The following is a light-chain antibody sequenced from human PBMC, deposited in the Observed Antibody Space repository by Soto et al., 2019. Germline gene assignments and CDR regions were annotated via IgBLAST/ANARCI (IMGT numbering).Light chain of an antibody. V-gene: IGKV3-11*01. CDR3: QQYGSSIT. CDR2: DAS. J-gene: IGKJ5*01. CDR1: QSVSSY. Sequence: EIVLAQSPAPPSFSPGERATLSCRASQSVSSYLAWYQQKPGQALRLLIYDASNRATGIPARFSGSGSGTDFTLTISRLEPEDFAVYYCQQYGSSITFGQGTRLEIK.